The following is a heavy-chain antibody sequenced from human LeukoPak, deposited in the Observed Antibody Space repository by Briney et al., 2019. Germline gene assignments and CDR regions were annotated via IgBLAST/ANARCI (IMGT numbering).Heavy chain of an antibody. CDR1: GGSIRSGSYY. V-gene: IGHV4-39*01. Sequence: SETLSLTCTVSGGSIRSGSYYWGWIRQPPGKGLEWLGNIYYSGNTSYNPSLKSRVTISVDTSKNQFSLKLSSVTAADTAVYYCARRHFGSALRDYWGQGTLVTVSS. J-gene: IGHJ4*02. CDR3: ARRHFGSALRDY. CDR2: IYYSGNT. D-gene: IGHD3-10*01.